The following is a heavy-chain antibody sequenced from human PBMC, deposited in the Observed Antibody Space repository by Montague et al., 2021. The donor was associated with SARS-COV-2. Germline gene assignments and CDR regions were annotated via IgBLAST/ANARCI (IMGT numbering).Heavy chain of an antibody. D-gene: IGHD3-10*01. CDR3: ARDRFDFGAGRQGTIDF. Sequence: SETLSLTCSVSGDSITNHYWSWIRQPAGKGLEWIGRMHFTGKTNFSPFFSSRLTMSADTSKNQLSLKLTSVTAADTAIYFCARDRFDFGAGRQGTIDFWGQRTLVTVSS. CDR1: GDSITNHY. V-gene: IGHV4-4*07. J-gene: IGHJ4*02. CDR2: MHFTGKT.